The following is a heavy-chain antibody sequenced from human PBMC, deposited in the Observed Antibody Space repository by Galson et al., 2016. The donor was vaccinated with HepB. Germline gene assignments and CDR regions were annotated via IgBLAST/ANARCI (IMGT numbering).Heavy chain of an antibody. CDR1: GYSFTNYW. V-gene: IGHV5-51*01. D-gene: IGHD3-10*01. Sequence: QSGAEVKKPGESLKISCKGSGYSFTNYWIGWVRQMPGKGLEWMGIIYPGDSNIRYSPSFQGQVTIAADKSINTAYLQWSSLRASDTAMDFCARSYYGSGSYSVDYFDFWGQGTLVTVSS. J-gene: IGHJ4*02. CDR3: ARSYYGSGSYSVDYFDF. CDR2: IYPGDSNI.